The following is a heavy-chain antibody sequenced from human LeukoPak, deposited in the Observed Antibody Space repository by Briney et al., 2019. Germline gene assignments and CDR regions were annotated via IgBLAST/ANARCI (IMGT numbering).Heavy chain of an antibody. CDR2: ISGSGGST. D-gene: IGHD6-13*01. CDR1: GFTFSSYA. V-gene: IGHV3-23*01. CDR3: AKDPGYSSSLYSNWFDP. J-gene: IGHJ5*02. Sequence: GGSLRLSCAASGFTFSSYAMSWVRQAPGKGLEWVSAISGSGGSTYYADSVKGRFTISRDNSKNTLYLQMNSLRAEDTAVYYCAKDPGYSSSLYSNWFDPWGQGTLVTVSS.